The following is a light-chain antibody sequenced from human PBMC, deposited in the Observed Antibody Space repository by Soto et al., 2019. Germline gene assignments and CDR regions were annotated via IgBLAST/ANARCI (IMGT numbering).Light chain of an antibody. J-gene: IGKJ1*01. CDR3: QQYNSWT. Sequence: DIPMTQSPSTLSASVGARVTITCRASQSISSWLAGYQQKPGKAPKLMIYKASSLESGVPSRFSGSGSGTEFTLTISSLQPDDFATYYYQQYNSWTFGQGTKVEIK. V-gene: IGKV1-5*03. CDR1: QSISSW. CDR2: KAS.